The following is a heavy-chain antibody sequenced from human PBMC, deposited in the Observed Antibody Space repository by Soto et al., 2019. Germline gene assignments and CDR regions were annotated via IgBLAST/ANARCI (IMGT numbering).Heavy chain of an antibody. V-gene: IGHV4-59*01. D-gene: IGHD4-17*01. CDR2: IYYSGST. CDR1: GGSISSYY. Sequence: QVQLQESGPRLVKPSETLSLTCTVSGGSISSYYWSWIRQPPGKGLEWIGYIYYSGSTNYNPSLKSRVTISVDTSKNQFSLKLSSVTAADTAVYYCATALFYGVDFDYWGQGTLVTVSS. J-gene: IGHJ4*02. CDR3: ATALFYGVDFDY.